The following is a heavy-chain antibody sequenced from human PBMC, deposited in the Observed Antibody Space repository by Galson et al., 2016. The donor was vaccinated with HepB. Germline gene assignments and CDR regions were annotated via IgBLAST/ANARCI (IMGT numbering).Heavy chain of an antibody. J-gene: IGHJ5*02. CDR2: ISSASSIK. V-gene: IGHV3-48*04. CDR1: GFTFNTYG. CDR3: ARDYVPGA. Sequence: SLRLSCADSGFTFNTYGMNWVRQAPGKGLEWVSYISSASSIKYYADSVKGRFTISRDNARHSLYLEKNSLRGEETGMYYCARDYVPGAWDQGVLVTVSS. D-gene: IGHD3-10*01.